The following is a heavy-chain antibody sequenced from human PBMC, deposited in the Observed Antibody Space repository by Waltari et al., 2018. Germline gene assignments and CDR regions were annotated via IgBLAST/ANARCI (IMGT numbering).Heavy chain of an antibody. CDR2: INQDGSGK. CDR1: GFTFSSPW. D-gene: IGHD2-8*01. Sequence: EVQLVESGGGLVQPGGSLRLSCAASGFTFSSPWMSWIRQAPGKGLEWVANINQDGSGKNDVDSVKGRFSISRDNAKSALFLQMNSLRVEDTAVYYCARYGGSYFDYWGQGTLVTVSS. J-gene: IGHJ4*02. CDR3: ARYGGSYFDY. V-gene: IGHV3-7*01.